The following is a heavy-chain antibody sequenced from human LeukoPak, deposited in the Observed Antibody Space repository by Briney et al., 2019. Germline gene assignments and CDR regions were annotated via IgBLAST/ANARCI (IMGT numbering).Heavy chain of an antibody. J-gene: IGHJ4*02. V-gene: IGHV4/OR15-8*02. CDR3: ERHAAYNLDY. D-gene: IGHD1-1*01. CDR2: IFHNAST. CDR1: GGSISSGNW. Sequence: SETLSLTCGVSGGSISSGNWWSWMRQPPGKGLDWIEEIFHNASTNHNTSIKTPVTTSIAKSKNQCTLKVTSVAAEYTAVYDCERHAAYNLDYWGQGTLVTVSS.